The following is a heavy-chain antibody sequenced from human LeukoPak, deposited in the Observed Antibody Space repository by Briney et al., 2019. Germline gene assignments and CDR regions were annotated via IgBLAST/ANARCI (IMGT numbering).Heavy chain of an antibody. CDR3: ADGRRPYYFDY. V-gene: IGHV4-59*01. J-gene: IGHJ4*02. CDR1: GGSISRYY. D-gene: IGHD2-8*01. Sequence: SETLSLTCTVSGGSISRYYWSWIRQPPGKGLEWIGYVYYSGSTNYNPSLKSRVTISVDTSKNQFSLKLSSVTAADTAVYYCADGRRPYYFDYWGQGTLVTVSS. CDR2: VYYSGST.